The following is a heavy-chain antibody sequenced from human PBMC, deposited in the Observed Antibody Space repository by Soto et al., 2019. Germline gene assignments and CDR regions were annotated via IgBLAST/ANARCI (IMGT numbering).Heavy chain of an antibody. V-gene: IGHV3-7*01. D-gene: IGHD6-19*01. CDR1: GFTFISYW. J-gene: IGHJ6*04. CDR3: ARDQAMAWREYYYAMAV. Sequence: GGSLILSCASSGFTFISYWMSWVRQAPGKGLEWVANIKQDGSEKYYVDSVKGRFTISRDNAKNSLYLQMNSLRAEDTAVYYCARDQAMAWREYYYAMAVSGKGNTVTVSS. CDR2: IKQDGSEK.